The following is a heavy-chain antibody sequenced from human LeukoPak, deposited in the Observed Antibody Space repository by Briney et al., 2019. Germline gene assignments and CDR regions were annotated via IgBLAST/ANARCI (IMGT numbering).Heavy chain of an antibody. CDR1: GFTFSSYG. CDR2: IRFDSTFK. CDR3: ANQRRDSSSSPFRYYFDY. D-gene: IGHD6-6*01. V-gene: IGHV3-30*02. J-gene: IGHJ4*02. Sequence: GGSLRLSCAASGFTFSSYGVHWLRQAPGEGLEWVAFIRFDSTFKCHADSVKGRFSISRDNSKNTVYLQMNSLRAEDTAVYYCANQRRDSSSSPFRYYFDYWGQGTLVTVSS.